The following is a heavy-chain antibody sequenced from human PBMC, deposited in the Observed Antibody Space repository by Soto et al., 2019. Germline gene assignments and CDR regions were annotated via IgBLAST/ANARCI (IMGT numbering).Heavy chain of an antibody. CDR2: LDANGGST. D-gene: IGHD5-18*01. V-gene: IGHV3-74*01. CDR3: ATGLQYSYTYPLGY. J-gene: IGHJ4*02. Sequence: EVQLVESGGDLVQPGGSLRLSCAASGFTFSRYWMHWVRQAPGKGLVGVSRLDANGGSTTYADSVKGRFTISRDNAKNTLHLQMNSLRAEDTALYYCATGLQYSYTYPLGYWGQGILVTVSP. CDR1: GFTFSRYW.